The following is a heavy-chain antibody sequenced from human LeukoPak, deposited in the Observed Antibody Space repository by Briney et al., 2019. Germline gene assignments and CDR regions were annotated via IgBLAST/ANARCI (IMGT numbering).Heavy chain of an antibody. CDR2: IKQDGSEK. V-gene: IGHV3-7*01. Sequence: GGSLRLSCAASGFTFSNFWMNWVRQPPGKGLEWVAGIKQDGSEKYYVDSVKGRFTISRDNAKNSLSLQMNSLRAEDTAVYYCARGRGDYWGQGTLVTVSS. J-gene: IGHJ4*02. CDR1: GFTFSNFW. CDR3: ARGRGDY.